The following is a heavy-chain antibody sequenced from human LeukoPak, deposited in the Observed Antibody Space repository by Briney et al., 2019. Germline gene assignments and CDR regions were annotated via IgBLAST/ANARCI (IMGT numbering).Heavy chain of an antibody. D-gene: IGHD3-10*01. J-gene: IGHJ6*04. V-gene: IGHV1-69*01. Sequence: ASVKVSCKASGGTFSSYAISWVRQAPGQGLEWMGGIIPIFGTANYAQKFQGRVTITADESTSTAYMELSSLRSEDTAVYYCARVGHYGLGSYITYYYGMDVWGKGTTVTVSS. CDR3: ARVGHYGLGSYITYYYGMDV. CDR2: IIPIFGTA. CDR1: GGTFSSYA.